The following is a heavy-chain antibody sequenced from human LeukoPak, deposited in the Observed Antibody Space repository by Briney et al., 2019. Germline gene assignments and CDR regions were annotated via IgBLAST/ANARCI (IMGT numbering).Heavy chain of an antibody. D-gene: IGHD4-11*01. CDR3: AKDLYSNYGPADY. CDR2: INGGGVNT. CDR1: GFTFSSYA. Sequence: GGSLRLSCAASGFTFSSYAMSWVRQAPGKGLEWVSTINGGGVNTHYADSVGGRFTISRDNSKNTLFLQMNSLKDEDTAVYYCAKDLYSNYGPADYWGQGNLVTVSS. J-gene: IGHJ4*02. V-gene: IGHV3-23*01.